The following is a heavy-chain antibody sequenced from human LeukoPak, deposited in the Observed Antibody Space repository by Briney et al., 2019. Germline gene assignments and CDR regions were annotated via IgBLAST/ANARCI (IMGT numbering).Heavy chain of an antibody. CDR3: ARDARWSYYGSGNAMDV. Sequence: SETXXLTCAVDGESFSGXYWTXIXQXXGXGXEWXGXINQSGTTNYNPSLKSRVTISVDTSKNQFSLKLSSVTAADTAVYYCARDARWSYYGSGNAMDVWGQGTTVTVSS. D-gene: IGHD3-10*01. V-gene: IGHV4-34*01. CDR1: GESFSGXY. J-gene: IGHJ6*02. CDR2: INQSGTT.